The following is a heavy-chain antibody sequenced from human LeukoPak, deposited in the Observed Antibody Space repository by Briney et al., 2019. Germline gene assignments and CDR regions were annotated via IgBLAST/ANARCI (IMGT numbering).Heavy chain of an antibody. V-gene: IGHV3-23*01. Sequence: GGSLRLSCAASGFTFSSYAMTWVRQAPGKGLEWVSAVSGSGSSTYYADSVKGRFTISRDNSKNTLYLEMNSLRVEDTAVYYCAKARVPTGNGYYSDWGQGTLVTVSS. CDR1: GFTFSSYA. CDR2: VSGSGSST. D-gene: IGHD3-22*01. CDR3: AKARVPTGNGYYSD. J-gene: IGHJ4*02.